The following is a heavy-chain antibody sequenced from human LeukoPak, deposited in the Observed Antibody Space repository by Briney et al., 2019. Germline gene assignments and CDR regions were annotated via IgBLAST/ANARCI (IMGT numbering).Heavy chain of an antibody. J-gene: IGHJ3*02. V-gene: IGHV4-61*02. Sequence: SETLSLTCTVSGGSISSSSYYWSWIRQPAGKRLEWIGRIYSSGSTNYNPSLNSRVTISVDTSKNQFSLKLTSVTVADTAVYYCAREFLDSSGYYYHDTYDIWGQGTMVTVSS. CDR3: AREFLDSSGYYYHDTYDI. CDR1: GGSISSSSYY. D-gene: IGHD3-22*01. CDR2: IYSSGST.